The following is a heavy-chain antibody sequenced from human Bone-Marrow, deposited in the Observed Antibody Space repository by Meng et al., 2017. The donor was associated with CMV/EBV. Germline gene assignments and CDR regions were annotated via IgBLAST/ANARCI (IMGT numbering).Heavy chain of an antibody. CDR3: ARGLGSDYYYYGMDV. V-gene: IGHV4-39*07. CDR1: GGSISSSSYY. J-gene: IGHJ6*02. Sequence: SETLSLTCTVSGGSISSSSYYWGWIRQPPGKGLEWIGSIYYSGSTYYNPSLKSRVTISVDTSKNQFSLKLSSVTAADTAVYYCARGLGSDYYYYGMDVWGQG. CDR2: IYYSGST.